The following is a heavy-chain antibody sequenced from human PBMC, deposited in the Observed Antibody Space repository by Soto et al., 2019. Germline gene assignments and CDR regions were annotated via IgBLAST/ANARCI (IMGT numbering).Heavy chain of an antibody. D-gene: IGHD3-10*01. Sequence: SETLSLTCAVSGDSISSGGYSWSWIRQPPGKGLEWIGYIYHSGSTYYNPSLKSRVTISVDRSKNQFSLKLSSVTAADTAVYYCARVLGSGSYYFFDYWGQGTLVTVSS. V-gene: IGHV4-30-2*01. J-gene: IGHJ4*02. CDR1: GDSISSGGYS. CDR2: IYHSGST. CDR3: ARVLGSGSYYFFDY.